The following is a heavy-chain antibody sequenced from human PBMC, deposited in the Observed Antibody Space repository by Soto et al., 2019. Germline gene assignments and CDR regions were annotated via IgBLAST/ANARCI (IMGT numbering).Heavy chain of an antibody. V-gene: IGHV4-59*01. J-gene: IGHJ6*02. CDR3: ARLNDHEIRAYGMDV. CDR2: IYYSGST. D-gene: IGHD3-10*01. CDR1: GGSISSYY. Sequence: QVQLLESGPRLVKPSETLSLTCTVSGGSISSYYWTWIRQPPGKGLEWIGYIYYSGSTNYNPSLKSRVTISIDTSRNQFSLKLSSVTAADTAVYYCARLNDHEIRAYGMDVWGQGTTVTVSS.